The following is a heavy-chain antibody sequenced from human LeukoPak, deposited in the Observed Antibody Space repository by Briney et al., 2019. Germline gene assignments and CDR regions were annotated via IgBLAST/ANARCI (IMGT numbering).Heavy chain of an antibody. D-gene: IGHD1-1*01. J-gene: IGHJ5*02. V-gene: IGHV3-30*02. CDR3: ARTYNWNDYWFDP. CDR1: GFTFSSYG. CDR2: IRYDGSNK. Sequence: PGGSLRLSCAASGFTFSSYGMHWVRQAPGKGLEWVAFIRYDGSNKYYADSVKGRFTISRDNAKNSLYLQMNSLRAEDTAVYYCARTYNWNDYWFDPWGQGTLVTVSS.